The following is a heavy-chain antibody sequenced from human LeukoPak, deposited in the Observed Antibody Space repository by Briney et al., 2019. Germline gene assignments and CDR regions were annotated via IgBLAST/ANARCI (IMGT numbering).Heavy chain of an antibody. Sequence: SETLSLTCTVSGGSISSYYWSWIRQPPGKGLEWIGYIYYSVSTNYNPSLKSRVTISVDTSKNQFSLKLSSVTAADTAVYYCAREARYNWFDPWGQGTLVTVSS. CDR3: AREARYNWFDP. CDR2: IYYSVST. V-gene: IGHV4-59*01. D-gene: IGHD6-6*01. CDR1: GGSISSYY. J-gene: IGHJ5*02.